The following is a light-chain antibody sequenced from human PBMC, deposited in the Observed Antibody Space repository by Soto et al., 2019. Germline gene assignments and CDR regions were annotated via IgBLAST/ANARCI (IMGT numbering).Light chain of an antibody. CDR2: ANT. V-gene: IGLV1-51*01. CDR3: GTWDLSLSSGV. J-gene: IGLJ3*02. CDR1: SSNIGNNY. Sequence: QSVLTQPPSVSAAPGQKVTISCSGSSSNIGNNYVSWYQQFPGTAPKLLIYANTKRPSGIPDRFSGSKSGTSATLGITGLQTGDEADYYCGTWDLSLSSGVFGGGTKLTVL.